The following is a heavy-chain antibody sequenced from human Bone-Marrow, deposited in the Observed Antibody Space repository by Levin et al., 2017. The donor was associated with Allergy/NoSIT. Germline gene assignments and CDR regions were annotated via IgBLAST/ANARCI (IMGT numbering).Heavy chain of an antibody. CDR3: ARASDTAMLDY. J-gene: IGHJ4*02. Sequence: GSLRLSCAVYGGSFSGYYWSWIRQPPGKGLEWIGEINHSGSTNYNPSLKSRVTISVDTSKNQFSLKLSSVTAADTAVYYCARASDTAMLDYWGQGTLVTVSS. V-gene: IGHV4-34*01. CDR1: GGSFSGYY. D-gene: IGHD5-18*01. CDR2: INHSGST.